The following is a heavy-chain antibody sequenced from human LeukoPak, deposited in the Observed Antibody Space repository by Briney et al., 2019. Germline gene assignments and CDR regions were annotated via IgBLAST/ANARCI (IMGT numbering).Heavy chain of an antibody. V-gene: IGHV4-59*01. CDR3: ATLKVGATLDY. CDR2: IYYSGST. J-gene: IGHJ4*02. Sequence: PSETLSLTCTVSGGSISSYHWSWIRQPPGKGLEWIGYIYYSGSTNYNPSLKSRVTISVDTSKNQFSLKLSSVTAADTAVYYCATLKVGATLDYWGQGTLVTVSS. D-gene: IGHD1-26*01. CDR1: GGSISSYH.